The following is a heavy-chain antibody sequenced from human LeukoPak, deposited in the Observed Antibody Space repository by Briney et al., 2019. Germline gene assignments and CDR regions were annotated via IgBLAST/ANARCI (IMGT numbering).Heavy chain of an antibody. CDR3: AAGPYGGNTPFDY. J-gene: IGHJ4*02. Sequence: PGGSLRLSCAASGFTFSSYAMSWVRQAPGRGLEWVSSLSPSGASIYYADSVKGRFTISRDNSKNTFYLQMNNLRAEDKALYYCAAGPYGGNTPFDYWGQGTLLTISS. CDR1: GFTFSSYA. D-gene: IGHD4-23*01. V-gene: IGHV3-23*01. CDR2: LSPSGASI.